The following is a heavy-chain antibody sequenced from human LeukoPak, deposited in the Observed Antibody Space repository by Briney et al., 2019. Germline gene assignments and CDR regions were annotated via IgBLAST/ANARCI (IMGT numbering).Heavy chain of an antibody. CDR1: GYTFTNYD. Sequence: ASVKVSCKASGYTFTNYDINWVRQATGQGLEWVGWMNTNSGKTGSVQNFQGRVTMTRNTSISTAYMELSNLRPEDTAVYYCVRVNVLLPDYYGMDVWGQGTAVTVSS. D-gene: IGHD2-15*01. CDR2: MNTNSGKT. CDR3: VRVNVLLPDYYGMDV. V-gene: IGHV1-8*01. J-gene: IGHJ6*02.